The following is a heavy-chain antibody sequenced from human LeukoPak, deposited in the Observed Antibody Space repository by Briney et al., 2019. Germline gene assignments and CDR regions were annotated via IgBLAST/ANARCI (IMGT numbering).Heavy chain of an antibody. V-gene: IGHV6-1*01. CDR2: TYYRSKWFN. Sequence: SQTLSLTCAISGDSVSSNSAAWNWIRQSPSRGLEWLGRTYYRSKWFNNYALSVQSRITITPGTSKNQFSLQLNSVTPEDTAVYYCARDPEVQTPWSTFDHWGQGTLVTVSS. CDR3: ARDPEVQTPWSTFDH. CDR1: GDSVSSNSAA. J-gene: IGHJ4*02. D-gene: IGHD1-1*01.